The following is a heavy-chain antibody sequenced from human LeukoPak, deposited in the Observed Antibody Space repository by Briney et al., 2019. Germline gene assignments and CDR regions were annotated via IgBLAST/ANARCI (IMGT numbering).Heavy chain of an antibody. Sequence: ASVKVSCKASGYTFTGYYIHWVRQAPGQGLEWMGWINPISGDTDCAQKFQGRVTLTRDTSISTADMELSRLRSDDTAVYFCARDLGGAHYFDYWGQGTLVTVSS. V-gene: IGHV1-2*02. CDR2: INPISGDT. CDR3: ARDLGGAHYFDY. CDR1: GYTFTGYY. J-gene: IGHJ4*02. D-gene: IGHD3-16*01.